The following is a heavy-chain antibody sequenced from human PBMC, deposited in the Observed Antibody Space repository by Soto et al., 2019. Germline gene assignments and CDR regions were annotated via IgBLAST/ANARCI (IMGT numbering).Heavy chain of an antibody. CDR3: AGPRGYYDSSGYHYYYYGMDV. D-gene: IGHD3-22*01. CDR2: IIPIFGTA. Sequence: ASVKVSCKASGGTFSSYAISWVRQAPGQGLEWMGGIIPIFGTANYAQKFQGRVTITADKSTSTAYMELSSLRSEDTAVYYCAGPRGYYDSSGYHYYYYGMDVWGQGTTVTVSS. J-gene: IGHJ6*02. V-gene: IGHV1-69*06. CDR1: GGTFSSYA.